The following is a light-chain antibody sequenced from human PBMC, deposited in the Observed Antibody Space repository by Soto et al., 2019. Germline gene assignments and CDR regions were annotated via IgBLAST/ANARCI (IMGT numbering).Light chain of an antibody. CDR3: KHLINWRMYT. CDR2: DTS. Sequence: ELVLTQSPATLSLSPGERATLSCRASQSVAGYLAWYQQKPGQGPRLLIYDTSTRATGAPPRFSGSGSGTDFTLTISSLEPEDVAIYYCKHLINWRMYTVGQGTKLEIK. CDR1: QSVAGY. V-gene: IGKV3-11*01. J-gene: IGKJ2*01.